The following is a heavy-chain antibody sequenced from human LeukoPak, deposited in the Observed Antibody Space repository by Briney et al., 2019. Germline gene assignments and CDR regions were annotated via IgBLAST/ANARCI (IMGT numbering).Heavy chain of an antibody. CDR3: ARIDDSSGYHYRY. J-gene: IGHJ4*02. Sequence: ASVKVSCKASGYTFTGYYMHWVRQAPGQGLEWMGWINPNSGGTNYAQKFQGRVTMTRDTSISTAYMELSRLRSDDTAVYYCARIDDSSGYHYRYWGQGTLVTVSS. D-gene: IGHD3-22*01. CDR2: INPNSGGT. V-gene: IGHV1-2*02. CDR1: GYTFTGYY.